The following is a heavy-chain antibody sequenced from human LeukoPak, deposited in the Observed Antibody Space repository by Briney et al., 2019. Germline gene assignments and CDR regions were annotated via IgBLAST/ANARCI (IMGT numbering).Heavy chain of an antibody. CDR3: AREGYPYGYVFD. D-gene: IGHD5-18*01. CDR1: GCSISSSY. J-gene: IGHJ4*02. V-gene: IGHV4-59*01. CDR2: IFYSGST. Sequence: SETLSLTCTVSGCSISSSYWSWIRQPPGKGLEWIGYIFYSGSTNYNPSLKRRVTISVDTSKHQFSLNLSSVTAADTAVYYCAREGYPYGYVFDWGQGTLVTVSS.